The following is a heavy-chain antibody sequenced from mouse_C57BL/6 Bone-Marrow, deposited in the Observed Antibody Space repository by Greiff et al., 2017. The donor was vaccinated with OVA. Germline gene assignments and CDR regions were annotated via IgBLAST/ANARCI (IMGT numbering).Heavy chain of an antibody. CDR1: GYSFTGYY. Sequence: EVQLQQSGPELVKPGASVKISCKASGYSFTGYYMNWVKQSPEKSLEWIGEINPSTGGTTYNQKFKAKATLTVDKSSSTAYMQLKSLTSEDSAVYYCASRWLLLAWFAYWGQGTLVTVSA. J-gene: IGHJ3*01. CDR2: INPSTGGT. V-gene: IGHV1-42*01. D-gene: IGHD2-3*01. CDR3: ASRWLLLAWFAY.